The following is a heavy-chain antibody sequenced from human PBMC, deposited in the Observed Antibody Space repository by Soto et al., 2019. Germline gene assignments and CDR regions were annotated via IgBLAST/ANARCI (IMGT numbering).Heavy chain of an antibody. CDR3: ARASSFRGDFDF. CDR2: FYHAGSP. V-gene: IGHV4-4*02. CDR1: GGSIRSSSW. Sequence: SEILSLTCAVSGGSIRSSSWWTWLRQSPGKGLEWIGEFYHAGSPHYNPSFQSRVTISADTSKNLFSLRLTSVTAADTAIYYCARASSFRGDFDFWGQGTAVTVSS. J-gene: IGHJ3*01. D-gene: IGHD2-21*01.